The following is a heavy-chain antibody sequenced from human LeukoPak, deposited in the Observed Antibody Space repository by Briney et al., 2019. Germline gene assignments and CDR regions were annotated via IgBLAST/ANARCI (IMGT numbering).Heavy chain of an antibody. CDR3: ARGKVGAGRVDY. J-gene: IGHJ4*02. Sequence: HAGGSLRLSCAASGFTFSSYEMNWVRQAPGKGLEWVSYISSSGSTIYYADSVKGRFTISRDNAKNSLYLQMNSLRAEDTAVYYCARGKVGAGRVDYWGQGTLVTVSS. D-gene: IGHD1-26*01. CDR2: ISSSGSTI. V-gene: IGHV3-48*03. CDR1: GFTFSSYE.